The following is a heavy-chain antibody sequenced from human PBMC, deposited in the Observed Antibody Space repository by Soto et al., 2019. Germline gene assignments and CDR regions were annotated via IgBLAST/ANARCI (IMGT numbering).Heavy chain of an antibody. D-gene: IGHD6-19*01. Sequence: SETLSLTCTVSGGSISSSSYYWGWIRQPPGKGLEWIGGIYYSGSTYYNPSLKSRVTISVDTSKNQFSLKLSSVTAADTAVYYCARAGIAVAIDYWGQGTLVTVSS. CDR3: ARAGIAVAIDY. CDR1: GGSISSSSYY. V-gene: IGHV4-39*01. J-gene: IGHJ4*02. CDR2: IYYSGST.